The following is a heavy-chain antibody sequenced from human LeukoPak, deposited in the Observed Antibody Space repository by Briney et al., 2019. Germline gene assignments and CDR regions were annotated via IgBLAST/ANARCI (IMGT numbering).Heavy chain of an antibody. CDR1: GGSFSGYY. V-gene: IGHV4-34*01. CDR3: ARVARCTSCFDVDY. J-gene: IGHJ4*02. D-gene: IGHD2-2*01. CDR2: INHSGST. Sequence: SETLSLTCAVYGGSFSGYYWSWIRQPPGKGLEWIGEINHSGSTNYNPSLKSRVTISVDTSKNQFSLTLSSVAAADTAVYYCARVARCTSCFDVDYWGQGTLVTVSS.